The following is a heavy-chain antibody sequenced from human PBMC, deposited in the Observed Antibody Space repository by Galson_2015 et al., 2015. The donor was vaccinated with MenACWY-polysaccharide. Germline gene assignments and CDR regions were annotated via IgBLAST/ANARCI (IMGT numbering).Heavy chain of an antibody. CDR3: AKAVGATALPGH. J-gene: IGHJ4*02. V-gene: IGHV3-23*01. CDR2: ISVGGDTT. D-gene: IGHD4-23*01. CDR1: GFSFNGYA. Sequence: SLRLSCAASGFSFNGYAMSWVRRAPGKGLEWVSTISVGGDTTYYADSVKGRFTISRDNSKNTLYLQMNSLRAEDTAIYYCAKAVGATALPGHRGQGTLGTLSP.